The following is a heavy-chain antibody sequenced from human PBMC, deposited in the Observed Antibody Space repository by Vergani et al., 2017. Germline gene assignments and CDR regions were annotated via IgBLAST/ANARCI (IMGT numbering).Heavy chain of an antibody. CDR3: ATATILKAFDI. J-gene: IGHJ3*02. CDR1: GYTFTSYY. V-gene: IGHV1-46*03. CDR2: INPSGGST. D-gene: IGHD2-2*02. Sequence: QVQLVQSGAEVKKPGASGKVSCKASGYTFTSYYMHWVRQAPGQGLEWMGIINPSGGSTSYAQKFQGRVTMTRDTSTSTVYMELSSLRSEDTAVYYCATATILKAFDIWGQGTMVTVSS.